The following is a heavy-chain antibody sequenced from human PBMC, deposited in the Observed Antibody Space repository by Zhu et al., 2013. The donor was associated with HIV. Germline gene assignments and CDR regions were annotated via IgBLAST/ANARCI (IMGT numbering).Heavy chain of an antibody. V-gene: IGHV1-69*01. CDR1: GGTFSSYA. CDR3: ARAGTVVTPDYYYGMDV. CDR2: IIPIFGTA. Sequence: QVQLVQSGAEVKKPGSSVKVSCKASGGTFSSYAISWVRQAPGQGLEWMGGIIPIFGTANYAQKFQGRVTITADESTSTAYMELSSLRSEDTAVYYCARAGTVVTPDYYYGMDVWGQGTTVTVSS. J-gene: IGHJ6*02. D-gene: IGHD2-21*02.